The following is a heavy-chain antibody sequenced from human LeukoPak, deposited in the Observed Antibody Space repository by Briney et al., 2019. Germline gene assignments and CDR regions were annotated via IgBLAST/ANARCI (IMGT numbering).Heavy chain of an antibody. J-gene: IGHJ4*02. D-gene: IGHD1-1*01. V-gene: IGHV3-66*01. Sequence: GGSLRLSCAASGFTVSTNYMSWVRQAPGKGLEWVSVIYGGVNTVYADSVQGRFTISRDNSENTLYLQMNSLRAEDTAVYYCAKSPKTGFLFDYWGKGTLVTVSS. CDR2: IYGGVNT. CDR1: GFTVSTNY. CDR3: AKSPKTGFLFDY.